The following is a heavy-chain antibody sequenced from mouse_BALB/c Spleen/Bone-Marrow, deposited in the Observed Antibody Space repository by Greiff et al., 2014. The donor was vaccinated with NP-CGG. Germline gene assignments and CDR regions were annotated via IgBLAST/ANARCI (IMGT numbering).Heavy chain of an antibody. V-gene: IGHV1-14*01. Sequence: EVQLQQSGPELVKPGASVKMSCKASGYTFISYVMHWVKQKPGQGLEWIGYINPYNDGTKYNEKFKGKATLTSDKSSSTAYMELSSLTSEDSAVYYCARKVWYYAMDYWGQGTSVTVSS. CDR2: INPYNDGT. D-gene: IGHD2-10*02. CDR3: ARKVWYYAMDY. CDR1: GYTFISYV. J-gene: IGHJ4*01.